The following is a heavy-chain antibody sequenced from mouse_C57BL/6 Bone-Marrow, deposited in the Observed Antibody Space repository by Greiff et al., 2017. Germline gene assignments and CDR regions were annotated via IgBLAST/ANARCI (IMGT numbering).Heavy chain of an antibody. D-gene: IGHD4-1*02. J-gene: IGHJ3*01. CDR3: ARQQLGRFAY. CDR2: ISSGGSYT. V-gene: IGHV5-6*02. Sequence: EVMLVESGGDLVKPGGSLKLSCAGSGFTFSSYGMSWVRQTPDKRLVWVATISSGGSYTYYPDSVKGRFTISRDNAKNTLYLQMSSLKSEDTAMYYCARQQLGRFAYWGQGTLVTVSA. CDR1: GFTFSSYG.